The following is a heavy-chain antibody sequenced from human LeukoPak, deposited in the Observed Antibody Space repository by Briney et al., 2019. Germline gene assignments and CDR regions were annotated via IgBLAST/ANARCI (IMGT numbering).Heavy chain of an antibody. CDR3: ARVRRFGELSRGGY. D-gene: IGHD3-10*01. CDR1: GFTFSSYS. J-gene: IGHJ4*02. CDR2: ISSSSSYI. V-gene: IGHV3-21*01. Sequence: GGSLRLSCAASGFTFSSYSMNWVRQAPGKGLEWVSSISSSSSYIYYAGSVKGRFTISRDNAKNSLYLQMNSLRAEDTAVYYCARVRRFGELSRGGYWGQGTLVTVSS.